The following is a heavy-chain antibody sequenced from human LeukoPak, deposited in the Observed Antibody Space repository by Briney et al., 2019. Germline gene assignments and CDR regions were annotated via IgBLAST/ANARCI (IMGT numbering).Heavy chain of an antibody. D-gene: IGHD3-22*01. CDR3: ARWVYYYDSSGYPGGNNWFDP. CDR1: GGTFSSYA. J-gene: IGHJ5*02. CDR2: IIPIFGTA. Sequence: SVKVSCKASGGTFSSYAISWVRQAPGQGLEWMGGIIPIFGTANYAQKFQGRVTITADESTSTASMELSSLRSEDTAVYYCARWVYYYDSSGYPGGNNWFDPWGQGTLVTVSS. V-gene: IGHV1-69*01.